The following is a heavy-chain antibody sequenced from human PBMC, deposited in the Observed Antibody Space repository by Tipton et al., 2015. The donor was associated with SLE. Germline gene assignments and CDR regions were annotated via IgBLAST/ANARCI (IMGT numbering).Heavy chain of an antibody. J-gene: IGHJ3*02. Sequence: TLSLTCAVYGGSFSGYYWTWVRQSPGKGLEWIGEINHAAVTDYNPSLKSRVKILVDTAKEQFSLKLTSVTAADTAVYYCARRVGIAAAGDGAFDIWGQGTMVTVSS. CDR3: ARRVGIAAAGDGAFDI. CDR2: INHAAVT. CDR1: GGSFSGYY. D-gene: IGHD6-13*01. V-gene: IGHV4-34*01.